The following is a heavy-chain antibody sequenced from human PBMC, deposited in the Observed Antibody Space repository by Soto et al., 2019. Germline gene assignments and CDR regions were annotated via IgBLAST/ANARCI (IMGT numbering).Heavy chain of an antibody. CDR2: IFYSGST. CDR1: GGSISSGGYY. Sequence: SETLSLTCTLSGGSISSGGYYWSWIRQHPGKGLEWIGYIFYSGSTFYNPSLKSRVTISIDTSKNQFSLKLSSVTAADTAVYYCARPAIFGVVYDYWGQGILVTVSS. D-gene: IGHD3-3*02. CDR3: ARPAIFGVVYDY. V-gene: IGHV4-31*03. J-gene: IGHJ4*02.